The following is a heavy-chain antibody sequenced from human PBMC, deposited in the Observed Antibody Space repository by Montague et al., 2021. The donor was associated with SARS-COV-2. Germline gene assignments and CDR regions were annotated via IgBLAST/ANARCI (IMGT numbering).Heavy chain of an antibody. J-gene: IGHJ4*02. Sequence: SETLSLTCTASGDSISSGGYFWGWIRQPPGKGLEWIASIHIGGTSYLXWSLKSRVTISIDSSKNQFSLNVTSVTAADTAVYFCARSRDWYLGNWGQGTLATVSS. CDR2: IHIGGTS. D-gene: IGHD3-9*01. CDR1: GDSISSGGYF. CDR3: ARSRDWYLGN. V-gene: IGHV4-39*07.